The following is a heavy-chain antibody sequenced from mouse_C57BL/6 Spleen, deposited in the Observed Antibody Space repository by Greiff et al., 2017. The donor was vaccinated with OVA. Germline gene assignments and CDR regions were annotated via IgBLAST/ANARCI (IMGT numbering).Heavy chain of an antibody. CDR1: GYSFTDYN. D-gene: IGHD1-1*01. CDR3: ASSYYYGSSYSAWCAY. V-gene: IGHV1-39*01. CDR2: INPNYGTT. J-gene: IGHJ3*01. Sequence: VQLQQSGPELVKPGASVKISCKASGYSFTDYNMNWVKQSNGKSLEWIGVINPNYGTTSYNQKFKGKATLTVDQSSSTAYMQLNSLTSEDSAVYYWASSYYYGSSYSAWCAYWGQGTLVTVSA.